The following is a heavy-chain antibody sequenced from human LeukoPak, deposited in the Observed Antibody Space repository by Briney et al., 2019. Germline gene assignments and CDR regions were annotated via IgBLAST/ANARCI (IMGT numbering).Heavy chain of an antibody. V-gene: IGHV3-74*01. CDR3: ARAETQIHAFDI. Sequence: GGSLRLSCAASGFNFTTYWLHWVRQAPGKGLVWVSRINSDGSSTHNADAVKGRFTISRDSAKNTLYLQMNSLRAEDTAVYYCARAETQIHAFDIWGRGTMVTVSS. CDR2: INSDGSST. CDR1: GFNFTTYW. D-gene: IGHD5-24*01. J-gene: IGHJ3*02.